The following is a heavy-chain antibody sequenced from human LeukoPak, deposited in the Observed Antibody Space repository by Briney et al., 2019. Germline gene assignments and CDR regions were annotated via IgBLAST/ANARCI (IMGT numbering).Heavy chain of an antibody. CDR1: GFTVSSNY. J-gene: IGHJ4*02. V-gene: IGHV3-53*01. Sequence: GGSLRLSCAASGFTVSSNYMSWVRQAPGKGLEWVSVIYSGGSTYYADSVKGRFTISRDNSKNTLYLQMNSLRAEDTAVYYCARDGFYYDSSGPFDYWGQGTLVTVSS. D-gene: IGHD3-22*01. CDR2: IYSGGST. CDR3: ARDGFYYDSSGPFDY.